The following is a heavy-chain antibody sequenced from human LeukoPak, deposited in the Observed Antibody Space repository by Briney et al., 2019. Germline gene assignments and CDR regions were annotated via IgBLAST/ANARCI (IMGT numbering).Heavy chain of an antibody. CDR1: GYTFTSYG. CDR3: ARGTADNTMDY. D-gene: IGHD6-13*01. CDR2: IIPIFGTA. Sequence: ASVKVSCKASGYTFTSYGISWVRQAPGQGLEWMGGIIPIFGTANYAQKFQGRVTITADESTSTAYMELSSLRSEDTAVYYCARGTADNTMDYWGQGTLVTVSS. J-gene: IGHJ4*02. V-gene: IGHV1-69*13.